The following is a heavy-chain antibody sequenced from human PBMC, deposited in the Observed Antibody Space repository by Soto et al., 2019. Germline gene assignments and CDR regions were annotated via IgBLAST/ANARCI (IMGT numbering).Heavy chain of an antibody. Sequence: QVQLVQSGAEVKKPGSSVKVSCKASGGTFSRYSITWVRQAPGHGLEWIGRIIPIFGIPTYAQKFQGRVTFTSDESTSTAYRELSSLRSDDTAVYYCAREDRARETGLVPAAIDGLDVWGQGTTVTVSS. CDR3: AREDRARETGLVPAAIDGLDV. CDR2: IIPIFGIP. J-gene: IGHJ6*02. V-gene: IGHV1-69*08. CDR1: GGTFSRYS. D-gene: IGHD2-2*01.